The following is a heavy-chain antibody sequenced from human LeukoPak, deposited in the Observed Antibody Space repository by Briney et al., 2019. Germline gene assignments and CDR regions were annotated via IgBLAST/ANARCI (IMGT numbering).Heavy chain of an antibody. V-gene: IGHV4-39*07. CDR3: ARYLDYGGNSRVFQH. Sequence: SETLSLTCTVSGGSISSSSYYWGWIRQPPGTGLECIGSIYYSGSTYYNPSLKSRVTISVDTSKNQFSLKLSSVTAADTAVYYCARYLDYGGNSRVFQHWGQGTLVTVSS. CDR1: GGSISSSSYY. J-gene: IGHJ1*01. CDR2: IYYSGST. D-gene: IGHD4-23*01.